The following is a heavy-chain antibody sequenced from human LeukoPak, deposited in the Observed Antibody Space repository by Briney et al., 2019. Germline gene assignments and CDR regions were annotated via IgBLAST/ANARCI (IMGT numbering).Heavy chain of an antibody. J-gene: IGHJ4*02. Sequence: GGSLRLSCAASGFTFSSYAMSCVRQAPGKGLEWVSAISGSGGSTYYADSVKGRFTISRDNSKNTLYLQMNGLRAEDTAVYYCAKDPFVSGAFDYWGQGTLVTVSS. D-gene: IGHD1-26*01. CDR2: ISGSGGST. CDR1: GFTFSSYA. CDR3: AKDPFVSGAFDY. V-gene: IGHV3-23*01.